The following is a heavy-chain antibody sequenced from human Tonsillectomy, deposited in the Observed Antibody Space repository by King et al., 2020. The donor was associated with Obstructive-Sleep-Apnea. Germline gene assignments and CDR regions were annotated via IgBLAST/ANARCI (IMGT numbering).Heavy chain of an antibody. V-gene: IGHV3-23*04. CDR2: ISDSGDST. J-gene: IGHJ4*02. Sequence: VQLVESGGGLVQPGGSLRLSCAASGFTFSNYAMSWVRPAPGKGLEWVSGISDSGDSTYYAGSVKGRFTISRDNSKNTLFLQMNILKADDTAVYYCAKDISGSFFYYFDSWGQGTLVTVS. D-gene: IGHD1-26*01. CDR1: GFTFSNYA. CDR3: AKDISGSFFYYFDS.